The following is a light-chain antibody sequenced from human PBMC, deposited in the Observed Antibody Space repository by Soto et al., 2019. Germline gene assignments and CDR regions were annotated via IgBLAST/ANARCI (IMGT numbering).Light chain of an antibody. CDR3: QQSYSIPYT. CDR2: TGS. Sequence: DIQMTQSPSSLSASVGDRVTITCRASQTIANYLNWYQQKPGKAPKLLIYTGSSLQGGVPSRFSGSGTGTDFTLTISSLQPEDFASYYCQQSYSIPYTFGQGTKLEI. CDR1: QTIANY. V-gene: IGKV1-39*01. J-gene: IGKJ2*01.